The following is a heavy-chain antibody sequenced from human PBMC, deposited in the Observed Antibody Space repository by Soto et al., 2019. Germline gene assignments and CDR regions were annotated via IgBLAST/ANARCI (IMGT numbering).Heavy chain of an antibody. J-gene: IGHJ4*02. CDR1: GSTFTTYA. Sequence: DSVEGSCTASGSTFTTYAMHWVRKTPGRRHEWMGWINTGNGNTKDSQKFQGRATINRDIAVSTAYMMLSSHRFEDMAIYYADSSTAAACVDYRGQGT. V-gene: IGHV1-3*04. D-gene: IGHD6-13*01. CDR2: INTGNGNT. CDR3: DSSTAAACVDY.